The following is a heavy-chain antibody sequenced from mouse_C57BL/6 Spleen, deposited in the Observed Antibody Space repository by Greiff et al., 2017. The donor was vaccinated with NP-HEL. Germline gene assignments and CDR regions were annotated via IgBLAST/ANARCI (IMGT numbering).Heavy chain of an antibody. Sequence: EVQLQESGPELVKPGASVKMSCKASGYTFTDYNMHWVKQSPGKSLEWIGYINPNNGGTSYNQKFKGKATLTVNKSSSTAYMELRSLTSEDSAVYCCARDYYGSSLAYWGQGTLVTVSA. CDR2: INPNNGGT. D-gene: IGHD1-1*01. V-gene: IGHV1-22*01. J-gene: IGHJ3*01. CDR1: GYTFTDYN. CDR3: ARDYYGSSLAY.